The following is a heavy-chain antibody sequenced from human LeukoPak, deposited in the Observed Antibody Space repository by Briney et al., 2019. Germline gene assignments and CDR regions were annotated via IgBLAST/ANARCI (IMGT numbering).Heavy chain of an antibody. Sequence: TSETLSLTCTVSGGSISSGGYYWSWIRQHPGKGLEWVGYIYYSGSTYYNPSLKSRVTISVDTSKNQFSLKLSSVTAADTAVYYCARDRKPDGIVSPAAKTRYYYYYMDVWGKGTTVTVSS. J-gene: IGHJ6*03. CDR2: IYYSGST. D-gene: IGHD2-2*01. CDR1: GGSISSGGYY. CDR3: ARDRKPDGIVSPAAKTRYYYYYMDV. V-gene: IGHV4-31*03.